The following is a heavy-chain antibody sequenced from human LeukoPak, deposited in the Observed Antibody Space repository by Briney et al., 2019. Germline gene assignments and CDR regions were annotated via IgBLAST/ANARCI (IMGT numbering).Heavy chain of an antibody. CDR1: GFTFSSYA. CDR3: ARGTNEDYYDSSGYCDY. Sequence: GGSLRLSCAASGFTFSSYAMSWVRQAPGKGLEWVSAISGSGGSTYYADSVKGRFTISRDNSKNTLYLQMNSLRAEDTAVYYCARGTNEDYYDSSGYCDYWGQGTLVTVSS. D-gene: IGHD3-22*01. V-gene: IGHV3-23*01. J-gene: IGHJ4*02. CDR2: ISGSGGST.